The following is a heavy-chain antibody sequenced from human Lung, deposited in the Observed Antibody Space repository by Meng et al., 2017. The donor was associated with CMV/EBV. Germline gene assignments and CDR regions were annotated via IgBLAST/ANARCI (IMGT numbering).Heavy chain of an antibody. CDR2: IRPLFGTA. V-gene: IGHV1-69*05. D-gene: IGHD3-22*01. CDR3: AREGRGYYDSSGYYLGAYNV. CDR1: GGSFSSYV. Sequence: SVKVSCKASGGSFSSYVISWVRLAPGQGLAWMGGIRPLFGTANYAQRFQGRVTITTDESTSTAYMELSSLRSEDTAVYYCAREGRGYYDSSGYYLGAYNVWGQGTMVTVSS. J-gene: IGHJ3*01.